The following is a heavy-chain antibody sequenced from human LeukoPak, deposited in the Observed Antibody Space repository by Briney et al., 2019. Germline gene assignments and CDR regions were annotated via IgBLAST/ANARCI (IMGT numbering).Heavy chain of an antibody. J-gene: IGHJ6*03. D-gene: IGHD3-10*01. CDR1: GGSISSQY. CDR3: ARDSLYGSGTYAASYAGSYYYYYMDV. V-gene: IGHV4-59*11. Sequence: SETLSLTCTVSGGSISSQYWSWIRQPPGKGLEWIGHIYYSGSTNYNPSLKSRVTISVDTSKNQFSLKLSSVTAADTAVYYCARDSLYGSGTYAASYAGSYYYYYMDVWGKGTTVTISS. CDR2: IYYSGST.